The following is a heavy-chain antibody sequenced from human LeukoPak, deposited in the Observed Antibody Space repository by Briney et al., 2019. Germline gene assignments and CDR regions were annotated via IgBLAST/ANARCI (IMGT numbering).Heavy chain of an antibody. CDR1: GFTFTTYW. CDR3: AKEGYSSSWFPMSSCYYYMDV. CDR2: IKQDGSEK. Sequence: GGSLRLSCVGSGFTFTTYWMSWVRQAPGKGLEWVANIKQDGSEKYYVDSVKGRFTISRDNANNSLYLQMNSLRAEDTAVYYCAKEGYSSSWFPMSSCYYYMDVWGKGTTVTISS. J-gene: IGHJ6*03. V-gene: IGHV3-7*01. D-gene: IGHD6-13*01.